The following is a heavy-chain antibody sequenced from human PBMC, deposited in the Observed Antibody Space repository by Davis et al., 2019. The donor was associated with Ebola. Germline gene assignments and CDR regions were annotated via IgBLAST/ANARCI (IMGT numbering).Heavy chain of an antibody. V-gene: IGHV4-34*09. CDR1: GGSFSGYY. CDR2: INHSGST. Sequence: LRLSCAVYGGSFSGYYWSWIRQPPGKGLEWIGEINHSGSTNYNPSLKSRVTISVDTSKNQFSLKLSAVTAADTAVYYCARVPMVRGVPSNYYYNGMDVWGQGTTVTVSS. J-gene: IGHJ6*02. D-gene: IGHD3-10*01. CDR3: ARVPMVRGVPSNYYYNGMDV.